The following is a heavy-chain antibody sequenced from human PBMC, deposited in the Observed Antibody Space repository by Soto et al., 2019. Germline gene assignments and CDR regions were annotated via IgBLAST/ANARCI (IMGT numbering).Heavy chain of an antibody. V-gene: IGHV3-53*01. D-gene: IGHD3-22*01. Sequence: VGSLRLSCAVSGITVSSYYMSWVRQAAGKGLEWVSVIYAGTITYYADSVKGRFTIYRDNSKNTLNLEMNSLRVEDTAVYYCARIPYDNSGTIFDYWGQGTLVNVSS. CDR3: ARIPYDNSGTIFDY. CDR2: IYAGTIT. CDR1: GITVSSYY. J-gene: IGHJ4*02.